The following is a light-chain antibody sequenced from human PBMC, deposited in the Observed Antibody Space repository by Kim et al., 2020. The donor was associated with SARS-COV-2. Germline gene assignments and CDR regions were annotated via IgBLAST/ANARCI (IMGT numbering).Light chain of an antibody. CDR2: AVS. J-gene: IGKJ3*01. Sequence: SPGERATLSCRASQSVSSAYLASDQKKPGQVPRLLIYAVSNRATGIPDRFSGSGSGSDFTLTISRLETEDFAVYYCQQYSSSPCTFGPGTKVD. V-gene: IGKV3-20*01. CDR3: QQYSSSPCT. CDR1: QSVSSAY.